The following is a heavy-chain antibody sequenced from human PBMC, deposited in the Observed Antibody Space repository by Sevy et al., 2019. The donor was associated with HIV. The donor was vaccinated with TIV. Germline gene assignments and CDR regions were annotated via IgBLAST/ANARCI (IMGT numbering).Heavy chain of an antibody. CDR2: LIGGGSRT. CDR1: GFPFSNFA. J-gene: IGHJ6*02. V-gene: IGHV3-23*01. CDR3: AKRRVQSGLSGGGANYGMDV. D-gene: IGHD2-8*02. Sequence: GGSLRLSCAASGFPFSNFAMSWVRQAPGKGLEWVSTLIGGGSRTYYADSVTGRFIISRDNSRNTLYLQMNSLRAEDTAICYWAKRRVQSGLSGGGANYGMDVCGRGTTVTVSS.